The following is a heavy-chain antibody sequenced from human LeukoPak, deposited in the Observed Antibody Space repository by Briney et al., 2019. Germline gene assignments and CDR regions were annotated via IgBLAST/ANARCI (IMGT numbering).Heavy chain of an antibody. V-gene: IGHV1-3*01. Sequence: ASVKVSCKASGYTFSSYAIHWVRQAPGQGLEWMGWINAGVGNTKYSQKFQGRVTITRDTSASTAYMELSSLRSEDTAVYYCARVLRYFDSAEYFQHWGQGTLVTVSS. CDR1: GYTFSSYA. CDR3: ARVLRYFDSAEYFQH. J-gene: IGHJ1*01. D-gene: IGHD3-9*01. CDR2: INAGVGNT.